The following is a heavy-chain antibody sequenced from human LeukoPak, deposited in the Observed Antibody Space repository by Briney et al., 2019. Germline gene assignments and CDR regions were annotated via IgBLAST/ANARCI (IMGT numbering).Heavy chain of an antibody. V-gene: IGHV1-69*13. J-gene: IGHJ5*02. Sequence: SVKVSCKASGGTFSSYAISWVRQAPGQGLEWMGGIIPIFGTANYAQKFQGRVTITADESTSTAYMELSSLRSEDTAVYYCARSGYSYGSRWFDPWGQGTLVTVSS. CDR1: GGTFSSYA. D-gene: IGHD5-18*01. CDR2: IIPIFGTA. CDR3: ARSGYSYGSRWFDP.